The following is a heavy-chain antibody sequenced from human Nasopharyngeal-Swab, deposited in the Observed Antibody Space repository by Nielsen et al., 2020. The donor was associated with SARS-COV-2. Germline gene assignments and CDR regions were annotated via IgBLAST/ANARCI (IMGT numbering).Heavy chain of an antibody. V-gene: IGHV3-23*01. CDR2: ISNIGNT. D-gene: IGHD2-2*02. CDR3: VGWVQYHFDS. Sequence: GESLKISCAASGFTFSYISMKWVRQAPGQGPEWVATISNIGNTHYADSVTGRFIISRDNSKDTLYLQMTSLRVEDTAVYYCVGWVQYHFDSWGQGTLVTVSS. CDR1: GFTFSYIS. J-gene: IGHJ4*02.